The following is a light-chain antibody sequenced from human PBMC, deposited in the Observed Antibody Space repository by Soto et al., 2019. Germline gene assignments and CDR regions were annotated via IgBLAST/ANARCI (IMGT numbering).Light chain of an antibody. Sequence: QSALTQPASVSGSPGQSSTISCTGTSSDVGGYNYVSWYQQHPGKAPKLMIYEVSKRPSGVSNRFSGSKSGNTASLAISGLLAEDEADYYCSSYTSGSTLVFGAGTKLTVL. J-gene: IGLJ2*01. CDR3: SSYTSGSTLV. V-gene: IGLV2-14*01. CDR1: SSDVGGYNY. CDR2: EVS.